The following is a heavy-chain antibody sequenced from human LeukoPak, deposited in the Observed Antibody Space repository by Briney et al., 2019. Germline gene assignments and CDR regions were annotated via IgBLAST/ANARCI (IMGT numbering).Heavy chain of an antibody. D-gene: IGHD5-18*01. CDR1: GYTFTSYD. CDR3: AKAASHSYAYYFDY. Sequence: ASVKVSCKASGYTFTSYDINWVRQATGQGLEWMGWMNPNSGNTGYAQKFQGRVTMTRNTSISTAYMELSSLRSEDTAVYYCAKAASHSYAYYFDYWGQGTLVTVSS. CDR2: MNPNSGNT. J-gene: IGHJ4*02. V-gene: IGHV1-8*01.